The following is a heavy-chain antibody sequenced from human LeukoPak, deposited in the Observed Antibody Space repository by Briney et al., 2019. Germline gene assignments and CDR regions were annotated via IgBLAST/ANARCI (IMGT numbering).Heavy chain of an antibody. V-gene: IGHV6-1*01. J-gene: IGHJ5*02. CDR1: GDSVSSNSAA. D-gene: IGHD6-19*01. CDR3: ARGPTPYSSGWYSGRWFDP. Sequence: SQTLSLTCAISGDSVSSNSAAWNWIRQSPSRGLEWLGRTYHRSKWYNDYAVSVKSRITINPDTSKNQFSLQLNSVTPEDTAVYYCARGPTPYSSGWYSGRWFDPWGQGTLVTVSS. CDR2: TYHRSKWYN.